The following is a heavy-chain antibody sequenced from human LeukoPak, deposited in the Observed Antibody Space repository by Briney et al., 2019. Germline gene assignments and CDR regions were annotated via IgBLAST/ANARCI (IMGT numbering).Heavy chain of an antibody. V-gene: IGHV3-33*06. Sequence: GRSLRLSCAASGFTFSNYGIHWVRQAPGKGLDWVAVIGFDGSSKYYADSVKGRFTISRDNSKNTLYLQMNSLRAEDTAVYYCAKGQRVSVLDYWGQGTLVTVSS. CDR2: IGFDGSSK. D-gene: IGHD5/OR15-5a*01. J-gene: IGHJ4*02. CDR3: AKGQRVSVLDY. CDR1: GFTFSNYG.